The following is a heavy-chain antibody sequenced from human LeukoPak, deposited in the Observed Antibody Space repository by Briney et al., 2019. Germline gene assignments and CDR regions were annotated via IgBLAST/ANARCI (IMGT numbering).Heavy chain of an antibody. Sequence: GGSLRLSCAASGFTFSSYEMDWVRQAPGKGLEWISYIDSNSRTIHYADSVGGRFTVSRDNAKNALYLQMNSLRVEDTAIYYCATKAREAPEWGQGTLVTVSS. V-gene: IGHV3-48*03. D-gene: IGHD1/OR15-1a*01. CDR1: GFTFSSYE. CDR3: ATKAREAPE. CDR2: IDSNSRTI. J-gene: IGHJ4*01.